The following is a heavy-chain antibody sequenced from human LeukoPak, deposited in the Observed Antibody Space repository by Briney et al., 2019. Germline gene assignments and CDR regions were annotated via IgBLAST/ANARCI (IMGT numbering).Heavy chain of an antibody. J-gene: IGHJ4*02. CDR1: GGSISSYY. V-gene: IGHV4-59*01. CDR3: ARSRVAGLIDY. D-gene: IGHD6-19*01. Sequence: PSETLSLACTVSGGSISSYYWSGIRQPPGKGLEWIGYIYYSGSTNYNPSLKSRVTISVDTSKNQFSLKLSSVTAADTAVYYCARSRVAGLIDYWGQGTLVTVSS. CDR2: IYYSGST.